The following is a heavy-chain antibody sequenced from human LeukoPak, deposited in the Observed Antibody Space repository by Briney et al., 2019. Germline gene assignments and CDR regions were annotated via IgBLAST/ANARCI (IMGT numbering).Heavy chain of an antibody. V-gene: IGHV3-21*01. D-gene: IGHD3-10*01. CDR3: ARDRLLWFGELLPNCSDY. J-gene: IGHJ4*02. CDR2: ISSSSSYI. CDR1: GFTFSSYS. Sequence: GGSLRLSCAASGFTFSSYSMNWVRQAPGKGLEWVSSISSSSSYIYYADSVKGRFTISRDNAKNSLYLQMNSLRAEDTAVYYCARDRLLWFGELLPNCSDYWGQGTLVTVSS.